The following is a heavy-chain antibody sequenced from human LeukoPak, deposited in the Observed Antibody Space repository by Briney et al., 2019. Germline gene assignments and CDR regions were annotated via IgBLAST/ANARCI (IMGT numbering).Heavy chain of an antibody. V-gene: IGHV3-7*01. CDR3: ATNGGFYGMDV. Sequence: GGSLRLSCAASGFTFSSYWMSWVRQAPGKGLEWVANIKQDGSEKYYVDSVKGRFTISRDNAKNSLYLQMNSLRAEGTAVYYCATNGGFYGMDVWGQGTTVTVSS. D-gene: IGHD3-16*01. J-gene: IGHJ6*02. CDR2: IKQDGSEK. CDR1: GFTFSSYW.